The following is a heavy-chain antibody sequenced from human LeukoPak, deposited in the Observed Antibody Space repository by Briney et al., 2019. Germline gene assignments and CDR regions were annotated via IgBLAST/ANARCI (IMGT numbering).Heavy chain of an antibody. CDR1: GGSISSSSYY. D-gene: IGHD2-2*02. J-gene: IGHJ4*02. CDR3: ARLSLGYRSSTTCYNPDY. CDR2: IYHSGST. V-gene: IGHV4-39*01. Sequence: SETLSLTCTVSGGSISSSSYYWGWIRQPPGKGLEWIGSIYHSGSTYYNPSLKSRVTISVDTSKNQFSLKLSSVTAADTAVYYCARLSLGYRSSTTCYNPDYWGQGTLVTVSS.